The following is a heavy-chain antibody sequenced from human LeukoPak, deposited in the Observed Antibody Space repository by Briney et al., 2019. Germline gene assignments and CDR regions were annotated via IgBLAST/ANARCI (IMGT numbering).Heavy chain of an antibody. D-gene: IGHD2-21*02. Sequence: ASVKVSCKASGYTFTSYAMNWVRQAPGQGLEWMGWINPNSGGTNYAQKFQGRVTMTRDTSISTAYMELSRLRSDDTAVYYCARDFSVVVTAMNLDYWGQGTLVTVSS. V-gene: IGHV1-2*02. J-gene: IGHJ4*02. CDR2: INPNSGGT. CDR3: ARDFSVVVTAMNLDY. CDR1: GYTFTSYA.